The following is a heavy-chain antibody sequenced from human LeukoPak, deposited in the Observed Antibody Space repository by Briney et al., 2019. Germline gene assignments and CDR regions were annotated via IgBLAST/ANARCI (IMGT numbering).Heavy chain of an antibody. J-gene: IGHJ4*02. CDR2: ISVYSGDT. CDR1: GYTFNTYG. V-gene: IGHV1-18*01. CDR3: ARDAGIGSGSYSFDY. Sequence: GASVKVSCKASGYTFNTYGISWVRQAPGQGLEWMGWISVYSGDTKYAQKLQGRVTMTTDTSTSTAYMELRSLTSDDTAIYYCARDAGIGSGSYSFDYWGQGTLITVSS. D-gene: IGHD3-10*01.